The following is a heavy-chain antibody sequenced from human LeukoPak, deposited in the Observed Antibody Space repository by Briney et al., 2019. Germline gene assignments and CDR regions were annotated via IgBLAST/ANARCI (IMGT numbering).Heavy chain of an antibody. CDR1: GFTFSSYW. CDR3: AKDNGDARGVIPRLAY. CDR2: IKQDGSEK. Sequence: HPGGSLRLSCAASGFTFSSYWMSWVRQAPGKGLEWVANIKQDGSEKYYVDSVKGRFTISRDNAKNSLYLQMNSLRDEDTAVYYCAKDNGDARGVIPRLAYWGQGTLVTVSS. J-gene: IGHJ4*02. V-gene: IGHV3-7*01. D-gene: IGHD3-10*01.